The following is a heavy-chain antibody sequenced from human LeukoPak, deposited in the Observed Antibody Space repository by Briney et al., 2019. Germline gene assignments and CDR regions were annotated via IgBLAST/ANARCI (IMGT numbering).Heavy chain of an antibody. CDR3: TKGAHGDYDY. CDR1: GFTFHNYV. CDR2: IGTIGNT. J-gene: IGHJ4*02. Sequence: GGSLRLSCPAYGFTFHNYVMTWVRQAPRKGLEWVSTIGTIGNTYYADSVKGRFTISKDNSKNTLYLQMHSLRAEDTALYYCTKGAHGDYDYWGQGTLVTVSS. V-gene: IGHV3-23*01. D-gene: IGHD4-17*01.